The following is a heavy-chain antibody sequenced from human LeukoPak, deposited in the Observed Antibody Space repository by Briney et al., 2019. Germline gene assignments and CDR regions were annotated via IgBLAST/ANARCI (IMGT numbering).Heavy chain of an antibody. D-gene: IGHD2-2*02. Sequence: GGSLRLSCAASGFSFSSYEMNWVRQAPGKGLEWVSYISSSGSTIYYADSVKGRFTISRDNAKNSLYLQMNSLRAEDTAVYYCASIVVVPAAISWGQGTLVTVSS. CDR1: GFSFSSYE. CDR2: ISSSGSTI. J-gene: IGHJ5*02. CDR3: ASIVVVPAAIS. V-gene: IGHV3-48*03.